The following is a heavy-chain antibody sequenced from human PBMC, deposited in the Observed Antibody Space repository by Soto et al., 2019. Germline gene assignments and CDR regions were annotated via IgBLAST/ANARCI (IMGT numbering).Heavy chain of an antibody. CDR2: ISYDGSNK. CDR3: ARDLLCDSSGYYCYYFDY. CDR1: GFTFSSYA. Sequence: GGSLRLSCAASGFTFSSYAMHWVRQAPGKGLEWVAVISYDGSNKYYADSVKGRFTISRDNSKNTLYLQMNSLRAEDTAVYYCARDLLCDSSGYYCYYFDYWGQGTLVTVSS. D-gene: IGHD3-22*01. J-gene: IGHJ4*02. V-gene: IGHV3-30-3*01.